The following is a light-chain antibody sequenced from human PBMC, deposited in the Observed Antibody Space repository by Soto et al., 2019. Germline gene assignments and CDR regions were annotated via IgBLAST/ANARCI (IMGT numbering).Light chain of an antibody. CDR1: SSNIGAGYD. CDR3: QSYDSSLEV. Sequence: QSVLTQPPSVSGAPGQRVTISCTGSSSNIGAGYDVHWYQQLPGTAPKLLIYGNSNRPSGVPDRVSGSKSGTSASLAITGLQAEDEADYYCQSYDSSLEVFGTGTKVTGL. CDR2: GNS. J-gene: IGLJ1*01. V-gene: IGLV1-40*01.